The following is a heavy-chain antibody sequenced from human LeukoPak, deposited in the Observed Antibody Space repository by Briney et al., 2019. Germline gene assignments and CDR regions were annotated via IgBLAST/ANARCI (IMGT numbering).Heavy chain of an antibody. J-gene: IGHJ4*02. D-gene: IGHD6-19*01. V-gene: IGHV3-48*03. CDR2: ISSGGGTI. Sequence: PGGSLRLSCAASGFTFSSYEMNWVRQAPGKGLEWISYISSGGGTIYYADSVKGRFTISRDNAKNSLYLQMNSLTAEDTAVYYCARGRYSGGWYYFDYWAQGTLVTVSS. CDR1: GFTFSSYE. CDR3: ARGRYSGGWYYFDY.